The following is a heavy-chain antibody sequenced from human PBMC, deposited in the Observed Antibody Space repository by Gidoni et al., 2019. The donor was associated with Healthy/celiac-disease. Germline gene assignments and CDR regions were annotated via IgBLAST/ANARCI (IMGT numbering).Heavy chain of an antibody. Sequence: EVPLVESWGGLVQPGRSLRLSCPASGFTFGDYAMSWFRQATGKGLEWVGFIRSKAYGVTTEYAASVKGRFTISRDDSKSIAYLQMNSLKTEDTAVYYCTRDYDFWRFDPWGQGTLVTVSS. CDR2: IRSKAYGVTT. CDR3: TRDYDFWRFDP. V-gene: IGHV3-49*03. CDR1: GFTFGDYA. J-gene: IGHJ5*02. D-gene: IGHD3-3*01.